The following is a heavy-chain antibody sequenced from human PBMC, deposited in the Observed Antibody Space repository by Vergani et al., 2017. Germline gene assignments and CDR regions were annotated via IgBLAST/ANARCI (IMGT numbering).Heavy chain of an antibody. D-gene: IGHD5-12*01. CDR2: IWYDGSNK. CDR3: ASLVAY. CDR1: GFTFSSYG. V-gene: IGHV3-33*01. J-gene: IGHJ4*02. Sequence: QVQLVESGGGVVQPGRSLRLSCAASGFTFSSYGMHWVRRAPGKGVGGVAVIWYDGSNKYYADSVKGRFTISRDKSKNKLYLQMNSLRAEDTAVYYCASLVAYWGQGTLVTVSS.